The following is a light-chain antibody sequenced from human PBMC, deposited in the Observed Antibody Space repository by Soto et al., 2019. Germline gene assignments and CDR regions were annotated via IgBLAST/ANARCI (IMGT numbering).Light chain of an antibody. CDR3: SSYTSSSTVV. CDR2: DVS. J-gene: IGLJ2*01. Sequence: QSALTQPASVSGSPGQSITISCTGTSSDVGGYNYVSWYQQHPGKAPKLMIYDVSNRPSGVSNRFSGSKSGNTASLTISGLQAEDEADYYCSSYTSSSTVVFGGGNKRTVL. CDR1: SSDVGGYNY. V-gene: IGLV2-14*01.